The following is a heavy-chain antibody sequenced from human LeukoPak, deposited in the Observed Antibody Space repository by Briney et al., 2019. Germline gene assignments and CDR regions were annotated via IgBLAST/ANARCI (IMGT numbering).Heavy chain of an antibody. V-gene: IGHV4-34*01. CDR3: ARDGFNSWGAFDV. J-gene: IGHJ3*01. Sequence: SETLSLTCAVYGGSFSGYYWSWIRQPPGKGLEWIGEINHSGSTNYNPSLKSRVTISVDTSKNQFSLKLSSVTAADTAVYYCARDGFNSWGAFDVWGQGTMATVSS. CDR1: GGSFSGYY. D-gene: IGHD5-24*01. CDR2: INHSGST.